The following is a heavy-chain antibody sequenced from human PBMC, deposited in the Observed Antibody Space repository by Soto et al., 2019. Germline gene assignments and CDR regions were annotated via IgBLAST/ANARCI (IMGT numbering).Heavy chain of an antibody. CDR2: ISSDGSQK. CDR1: GLSLSGYG. J-gene: IGHJ4*02. V-gene: IGHV3-30-3*01. Sequence: GGSLRLSCAASGLSLSGYGMHWVRQAPGKGLEWVTFISSDGSQKYYGDSVKGRFTVSRDNSNNTLYLQMTRLRRDDTAVYYCARASFSSGWHWGNFWGQGTLVTVSS. CDR3: ARASFSSGWHWGNF. D-gene: IGHD6-19*01.